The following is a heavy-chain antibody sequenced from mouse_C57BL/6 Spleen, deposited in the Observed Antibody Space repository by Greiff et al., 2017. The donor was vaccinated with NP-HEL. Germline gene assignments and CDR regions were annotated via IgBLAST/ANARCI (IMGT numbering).Heavy chain of an antibody. CDR1: GFTFSDYG. Sequence: EVMLVESGGGLVKPGGSLKLSCAASGFTFSDYGMHWVRQAPEKGLEWVAYISSGSSTIYYADTVKGRFTISRDNAKNTLFLQMTSLRSEDTAMYYCARGWLLHYAMDYWGQGTSGTVSS. V-gene: IGHV5-17*01. CDR3: ARGWLLHYAMDY. CDR2: ISSGSSTI. D-gene: IGHD2-3*01. J-gene: IGHJ4*01.